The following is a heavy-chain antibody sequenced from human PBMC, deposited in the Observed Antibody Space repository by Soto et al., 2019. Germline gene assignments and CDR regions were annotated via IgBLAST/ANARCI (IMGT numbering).Heavy chain of an antibody. Sequence: ASVKVSCKASGYTFTGYYMHWVRQAPGQGLEWMGWINPNSGGTNYAQKFQGWVTMTRDTSISTAYMELSRLRSDDTAVYYCARDTRDNSGRYYDYYSGMDVWGQGTKVTVSS. CDR1: GYTFTGYY. V-gene: IGHV1-2*04. D-gene: IGHD1-26*01. CDR2: INPNSGGT. J-gene: IGHJ6*02. CDR3: ARDTRDNSGRYYDYYSGMDV.